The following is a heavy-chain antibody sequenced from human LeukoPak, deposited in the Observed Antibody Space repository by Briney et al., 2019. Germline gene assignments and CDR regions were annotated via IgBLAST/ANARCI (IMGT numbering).Heavy chain of an antibody. Sequence: RLSCAASGFTFSSXAMSWVRQAPGKGLEWVSGISGSGGGTYYADSVEGRFTISRDNSKTTLYLQMNSLRAEDTTLYYCAKGIESSGSYYTGFDYWGQGTLXXVXS. J-gene: IGHJ4*02. D-gene: IGHD1-26*01. CDR3: AKGIESSGSYYTGFDY. CDR1: GFTFSSXA. CDR2: ISGSGGGT. V-gene: IGHV3-23*01.